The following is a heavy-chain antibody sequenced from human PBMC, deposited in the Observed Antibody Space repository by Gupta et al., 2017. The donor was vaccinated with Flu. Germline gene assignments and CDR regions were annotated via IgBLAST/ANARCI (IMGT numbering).Heavy chain of an antibody. V-gene: IGHV1-2*02. CDR3: ARGGGYYDCWSGYLEFDY. J-gene: IGHJ4*02. CDR2: INPNSGGT. CDR1: GYTFTGYY. D-gene: IGHD3-3*01. Sequence: QVQLVQSGAEVKKPGASVKVSCKASGYTFTGYYMHWVRQAPGQGLEWMGWINPNSGGTNYAQKFQGRVTMTRDTSISTAYMELSRLRSDETAVYYCARGGGYYDCWSGYLEFDYWGQGTLVTVSS.